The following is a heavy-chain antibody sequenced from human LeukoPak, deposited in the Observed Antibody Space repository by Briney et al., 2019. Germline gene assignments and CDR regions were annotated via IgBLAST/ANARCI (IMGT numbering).Heavy chain of an antibody. CDR3: AKGIGGYPVFYYFDY. CDR1: GFTFSSYG. J-gene: IGHJ4*02. D-gene: IGHD3-22*01. V-gene: IGHV3-23*01. CDR2: ISGSGGST. Sequence: GVLRLSCAASGFTFSSYGMSWVRQAPGKGLEWVSAISGSGGSTYYADSVKGRFTISRDNSKNTLYLQMNSLRAEDTAVYYCAKGIGGYPVFYYFDYWGQGTLVTVSS.